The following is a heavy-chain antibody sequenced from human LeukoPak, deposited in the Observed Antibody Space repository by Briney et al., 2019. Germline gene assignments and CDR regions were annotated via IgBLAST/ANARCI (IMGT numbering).Heavy chain of an antibody. V-gene: IGHV1-18*01. Sequence: RWASVKVSCKAAGYTVSSYGISWVRQAPGQGLECMGWISAYNVNTNYAQKFQGRVTMTADTSTSTAYMELRSLRSDDTAVYYCARLLGELRTFDYWGQGTLVTVSS. J-gene: IGHJ4*02. CDR2: ISAYNVNT. CDR3: ARLLGELRTFDY. D-gene: IGHD1-26*01. CDR1: GYTVSSYG.